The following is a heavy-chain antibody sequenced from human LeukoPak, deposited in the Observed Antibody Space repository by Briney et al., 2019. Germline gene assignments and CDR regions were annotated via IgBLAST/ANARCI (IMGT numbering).Heavy chain of an antibody. CDR3: AKYPAAGGYFDY. CDR2: ISGSGANT. D-gene: IGHD6-13*01. J-gene: IGHJ4*02. Sequence: GGSLRLSWAASGFTFSSYSMNWVRLAPGKGLEWVSGISGSGANTYYADSVKGRFTISRDNSKNTLYLQMNSLRAEDTAVFYCAKYPAAGGYFDYWGQGTLVTVSS. CDR1: GFTFSSYS. V-gene: IGHV3-23*01.